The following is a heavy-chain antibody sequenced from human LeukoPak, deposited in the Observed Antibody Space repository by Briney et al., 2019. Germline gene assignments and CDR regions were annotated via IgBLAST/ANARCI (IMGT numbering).Heavy chain of an antibody. CDR1: GGSISSSSYY. Sequence: SETLSLTCTVSGGSISSSSYYWGWIRQPPGKGLEWIGSIYYSGSTYYNPSLKSRVTISVDTSKNQFSLKLSSVTAADTAVYYCARAEYYYGSGSYYPYYYYYMDVWGKGTTVTISS. V-gene: IGHV4-39*07. D-gene: IGHD3-10*01. CDR3: ARAEYYYGSGSYYPYYYYYMDV. J-gene: IGHJ6*03. CDR2: IYYSGST.